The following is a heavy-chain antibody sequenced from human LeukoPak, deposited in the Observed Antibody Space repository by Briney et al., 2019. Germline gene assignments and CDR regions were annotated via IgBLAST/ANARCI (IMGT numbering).Heavy chain of an antibody. CDR2: IKQDGSEK. CDR1: GFTFSSYW. CDR3: ARDLNIVGAAYYFDY. V-gene: IGHV3-7*01. J-gene: IGHJ4*02. D-gene: IGHD1-26*01. Sequence: GGSLRLSCAASGFTFSSYWMSWVRQAPGKGLEWVANIKQDGSEKYYVDSVKGRFTISRDNAKNSLYLQMNSLRAEDTAVYYCARDLNIVGAAYYFDYWGQGTLVTVSS.